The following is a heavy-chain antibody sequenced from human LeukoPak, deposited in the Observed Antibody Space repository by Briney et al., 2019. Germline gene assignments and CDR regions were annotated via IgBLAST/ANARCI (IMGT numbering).Heavy chain of an antibody. CDR3: ARVRSMWQQLGHFQH. V-gene: IGHV1-46*01. CDR1: GYTFTSYY. Sequence: ASVKVSCKASGYTFTSYYMHWVRQAPGQGLEWMGIINPSGGSTSYAQKFQGRVTMTRDTSTSTVYMELSSLRSEDTAVYYCARVRSMWQQLGHFQHWGQGTLVTVSS. CDR2: INPSGGST. D-gene: IGHD6-13*01. J-gene: IGHJ1*01.